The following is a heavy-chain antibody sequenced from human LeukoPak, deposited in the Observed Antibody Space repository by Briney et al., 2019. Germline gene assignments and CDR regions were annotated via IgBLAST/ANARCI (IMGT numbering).Heavy chain of an antibody. CDR1: GGSFSGFY. V-gene: IGHV4-34*01. CDR3: AGTYYYDSSGYYHYSL. D-gene: IGHD3-22*01. Sequence: SETLSLTCAVYGGSFSGFYWSWIRQPPGKGLEWIGEIKHSGSTNYKPSPQSLVTISVDTSKNQFSLKLSSVTAADTAVYYCAGTYYYDSSGYYHYSLWGQGTLVTVSS. CDR2: IKHSGST. J-gene: IGHJ4*02.